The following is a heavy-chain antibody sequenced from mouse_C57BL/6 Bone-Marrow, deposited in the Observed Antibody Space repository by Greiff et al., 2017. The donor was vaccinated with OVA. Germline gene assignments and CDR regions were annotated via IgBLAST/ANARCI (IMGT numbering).Heavy chain of an antibody. J-gene: IGHJ3*01. CDR2: IDPENGDT. D-gene: IGHD1-1*01. CDR3: TTVSYVWWFAY. CDR1: GFNIKDDY. Sequence: EVKLMESGAELVRPGASVKLSCTASGFNIKDDYMHWVKQRPEQGLEWIGWIDPENGDTEYASKFQGKATITADTSSNTAYLQLSSLTSEDTAVYYSTTVSYVWWFAYWGQGTLVTVSA. V-gene: IGHV14-4*01.